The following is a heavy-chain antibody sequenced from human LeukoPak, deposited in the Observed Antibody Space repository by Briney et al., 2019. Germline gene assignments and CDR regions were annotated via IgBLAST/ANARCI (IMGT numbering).Heavy chain of an antibody. J-gene: IGHJ4*02. CDR3: ARVSHFDSSGYSP. V-gene: IGHV4-59*01. Sequence: PSETLSLTCTVSGGSISSYYWSWIRQPPGEGLEWIGYISNSGSTNYNPSLKSRVTISVDTSKNQFSLKLSSATAADTAVYYCARVSHFDSSGYSPWGQGTLVTASS. CDR2: ISNSGST. D-gene: IGHD3-22*01. CDR1: GGSISSYY.